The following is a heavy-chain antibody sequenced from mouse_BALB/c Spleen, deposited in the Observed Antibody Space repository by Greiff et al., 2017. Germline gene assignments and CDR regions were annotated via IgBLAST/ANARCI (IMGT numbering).Heavy chain of an antibody. V-gene: IGHV6-6*02. Sequence: EVKVAESGGGLVQPGGSMKLSCVASGFTFSNYWMNWVRQSPEKGLEWVAEIRLKSNNYATHYAESVKGRFTISRDDSKSSVYLQMNNLRAEDTGIYYCTRPSSETWFAYWGQGTLVTVSA. CDR2: IRLKSNNYAT. J-gene: IGHJ3*01. CDR3: TRPSSETWFAY. D-gene: IGHD1-1*01. CDR1: GFTFSNYW.